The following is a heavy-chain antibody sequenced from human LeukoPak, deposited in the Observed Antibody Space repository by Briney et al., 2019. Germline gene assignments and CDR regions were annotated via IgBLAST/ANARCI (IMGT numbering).Heavy chain of an antibody. V-gene: IGHV1-2*02. CDR3: ARAPIAVAANWFDP. D-gene: IGHD6-19*01. Sequence: GASVKVSCKASGYTFTGYYMHWVRQAPGQGLEWMGWINPNSGGTNYAQKFQGRVTMTRDTSISTAYMELSRLRSDDTAVYYCARAPIAVAANWFDPWGQGTLVTVSS. CDR1: GYTFTGYY. CDR2: INPNSGGT. J-gene: IGHJ5*02.